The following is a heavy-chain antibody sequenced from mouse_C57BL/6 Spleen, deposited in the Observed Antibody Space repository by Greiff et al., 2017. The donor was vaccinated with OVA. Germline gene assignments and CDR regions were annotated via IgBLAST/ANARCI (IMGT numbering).Heavy chain of an antibody. V-gene: IGHV1-82*01. J-gene: IGHJ1*03. CDR3: ASGGSNYGDFDV. Sequence: VQLQQSGPELVKPGASVKISCKASGYAFSSSWMNWVKQRPGKGLEWIGRIYPGDGDTNYNGKFKGKATLTADKSSSTAYMQLSSLTSEDSAVYFCASGGSNYGDFDVWGTGTTVTVSS. D-gene: IGHD2-5*01. CDR1: GYAFSSSW. CDR2: IYPGDGDT.